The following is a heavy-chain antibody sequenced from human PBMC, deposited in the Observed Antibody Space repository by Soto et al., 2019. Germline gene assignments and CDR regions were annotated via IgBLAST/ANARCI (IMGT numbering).Heavy chain of an antibody. Sequence: SETLSLTCAVCGGSFSGYYWSWIRQPPWEGLEWIGEINHSGSTNYNPSLKSRVTISVDTSKNQFSLKLSSVTAADTAVYYCAIGEAVVVTAVTYYYYYYGMDFLGQRTTLTVYS. CDR1: GGSFSGYY. CDR3: AIGEAVVVTAVTYYYYYYGMDF. CDR2: INHSGST. D-gene: IGHD2-21*02. J-gene: IGHJ6*02. V-gene: IGHV4-34*01.